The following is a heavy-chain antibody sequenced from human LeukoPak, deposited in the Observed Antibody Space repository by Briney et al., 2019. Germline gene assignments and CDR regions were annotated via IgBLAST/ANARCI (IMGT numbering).Heavy chain of an antibody. J-gene: IGHJ6*03. Sequence: GGSLRLSCAASGFTFSSYEMNWVRQAPGKGLEWISYISIGGTITYYADSVKGRFTISRDNTKNSLYLQMNSLRAEDTAVYYCARDAESHGTTMNTYHYYMDVWGKGTTVIISS. D-gene: IGHD4-17*01. CDR3: ARDAESHGTTMNTYHYYMDV. CDR2: ISIGGTIT. CDR1: GFTFSSYE. V-gene: IGHV3-48*03.